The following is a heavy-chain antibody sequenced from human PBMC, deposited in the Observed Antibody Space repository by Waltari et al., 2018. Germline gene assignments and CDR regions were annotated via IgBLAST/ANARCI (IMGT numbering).Heavy chain of an antibody. CDR3: ARSRVDILTGYYDGGHYFDD. CDR1: GGTFRSCA. D-gene: IGHD3-9*01. CDR2: INPIFGTA. Sequence: QVQLVQSGAEVKKPGSSVKVSCKASGGTFRSCAISWVRQARGQRLGWMGRINPIFGTANYAQKFQGRVTITADESTSTAYMELSSLGSEDTAVYYCARSRVDILTGYYDGGHYFDDWGQGTLVTVSS. V-gene: IGHV1-69*15. J-gene: IGHJ4*01.